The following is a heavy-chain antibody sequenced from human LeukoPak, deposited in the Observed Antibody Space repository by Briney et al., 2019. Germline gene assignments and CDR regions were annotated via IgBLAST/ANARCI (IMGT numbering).Heavy chain of an antibody. CDR2: IKQGGSEK. V-gene: IGHV3-7*04. J-gene: IGHJ6*03. CDR3: ARARGHPSSYYYYMDV. D-gene: IGHD6-6*01. Sequence: GGSLRLSCAASGFTFSSYWMSWVRQAPGKGLEWVANIKQGGSEKYYVGSVKGRFTISRDNAKNSLYLQMNSLRAEDTAVYYCARARGHPSSYYYYMDVWGKGTTVTVSS. CDR1: GFTFSSYW.